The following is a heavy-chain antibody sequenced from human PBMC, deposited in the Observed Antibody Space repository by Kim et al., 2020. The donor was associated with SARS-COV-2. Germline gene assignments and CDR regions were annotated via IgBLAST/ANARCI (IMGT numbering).Heavy chain of an antibody. CDR3: ASAPMAPGVYWFDP. CDR2: IYHSRTT. Sequence: SETLSLTCAVSGGSFSSCNWCCFVRQPRRELVGRIEKIYHSRTTNYTPSLNRRVTISVDNTKNQFSLQITLVTAADTAVYYCASAPMAPGVYWFDPWGQG. J-gene: IGHJ5*02. D-gene: IGHD3-10*01. CDR1: GGSFSSCNW. V-gene: IGHV4-4*02.